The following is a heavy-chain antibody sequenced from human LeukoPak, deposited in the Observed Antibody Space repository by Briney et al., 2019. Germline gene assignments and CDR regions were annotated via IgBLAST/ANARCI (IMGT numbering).Heavy chain of an antibody. CDR2: ISGSGGST. CDR1: GFTFSSYA. V-gene: IGHV3-23*01. Sequence: GGSLRLSCAASGFTFSSYAMSWVRQAPGKGLEWVSAISGSGGSTYYADSVKGRFTIPRDNPKNTLYLQMNSVRAEDTAVYYCAKGTSSFDYWGQGTLVTVSS. J-gene: IGHJ4*02. CDR3: AKGTSSFDY. D-gene: IGHD2-2*01.